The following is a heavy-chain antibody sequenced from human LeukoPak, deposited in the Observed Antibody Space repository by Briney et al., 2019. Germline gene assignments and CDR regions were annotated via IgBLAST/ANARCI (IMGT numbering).Heavy chain of an antibody. CDR2: IIPIFGTA. J-gene: IGHJ4*02. CDR3: ARDKMAGVVSYFDY. CDR1: GGTFSSYA. Sequence: GASVKVSCKASGGTFSSYAISWVRQAPGQGLEWMGGIIPIFGTANYAQKLQGRVTITADESTSTAYMELSSLRSEDTAVYYCARDKMAGVVSYFDYWGQGTLVTVSS. D-gene: IGHD5-24*01. V-gene: IGHV1-69*13.